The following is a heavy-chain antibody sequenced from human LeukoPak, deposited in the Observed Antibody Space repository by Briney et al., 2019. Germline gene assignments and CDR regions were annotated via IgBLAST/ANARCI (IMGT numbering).Heavy chain of an antibody. CDR1: GFTFSIYA. D-gene: IGHD1-1*01. V-gene: IGHV3-23*01. CDR2: ISGSGGTA. J-gene: IGHJ3*02. CDR3: AKDRYEGDAFDI. Sequence: GGSLRLSCAASGFTFSIYAMSWVRQAPGKGLEWVSAISGSGGTAYYADSVKGRFTISRDNSKNTLYLQMNSLRAEDTAVYYCAKDRYEGDAFDIWGQGTMVTVSS.